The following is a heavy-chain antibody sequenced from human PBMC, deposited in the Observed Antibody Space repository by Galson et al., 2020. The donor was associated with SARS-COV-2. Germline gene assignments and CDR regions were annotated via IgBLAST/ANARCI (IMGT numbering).Heavy chain of an antibody. V-gene: IGHV4-39*07. D-gene: IGHD3-10*01. Sequence: SETLFLTCTVSGGSISSSSYFWDWIRQPPGKGLEWIGTIYYSGSTFDNPSLKSRVTISVDTSKNQFSLKLTSMTATDKAVYYCTRHGGSGTHYEKCLDYRGQGTLVTVSS. J-gene: IGHJ4*02. CDR3: TRHGGSGTHYEKCLDY. CDR2: IYYSGST. CDR1: GGSISSSSYF.